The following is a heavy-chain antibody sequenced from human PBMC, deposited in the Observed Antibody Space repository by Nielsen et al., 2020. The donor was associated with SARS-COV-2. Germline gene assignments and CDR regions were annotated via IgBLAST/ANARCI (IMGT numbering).Heavy chain of an antibody. CDR2: ISYDGSNK. CDR1: GFTFSSYG. V-gene: IGHV3-30*18. J-gene: IGHJ4*02. CDR3: AKLREMVDY. Sequence: GESLKISCAASGFTFSSYGTHWVRQAPGKGLEWVAVISYDGSNKYYADSVKGRFTISRDNSKNTLYLQMNSLRAEDTAVYYCAKLREMVDYWGQGTLVTVSS. D-gene: IGHD5-24*01.